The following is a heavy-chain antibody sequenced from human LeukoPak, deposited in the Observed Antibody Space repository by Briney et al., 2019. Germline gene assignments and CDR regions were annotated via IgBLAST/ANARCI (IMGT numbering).Heavy chain of an antibody. J-gene: IGHJ4*02. Sequence: GGSLRLSCAASGFTFSSYSMNWVRQAPGKGLDWVSSISSSSSYIYYADSVKGRFTISRDNAKNSLYLQMNSLRAEDTAVYYCAREGLWFGELGHFFDYWGQGTLVTVSS. CDR3: AREGLWFGELGHFFDY. V-gene: IGHV3-21*01. CDR1: GFTFSSYS. CDR2: ISSSSSYI. D-gene: IGHD3-10*01.